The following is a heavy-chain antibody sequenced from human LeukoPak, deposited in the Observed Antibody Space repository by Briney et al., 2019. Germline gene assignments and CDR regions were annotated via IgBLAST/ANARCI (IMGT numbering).Heavy chain of an antibody. CDR1: GGSISSSSYY. CDR3: ARCSSGGSCYVVE. Sequence: SETLSLTCTVSGGSISSSSYYWGWIRQPPGKGLEWIGSIYYSGSTYYNPSLKSRVTISVDTSKNQFSLKLSSVTAADTAVYYCARCSSGGSCYVVEWGQGALVTVSS. J-gene: IGHJ4*02. CDR2: IYYSGST. V-gene: IGHV4-39*07. D-gene: IGHD2-15*01.